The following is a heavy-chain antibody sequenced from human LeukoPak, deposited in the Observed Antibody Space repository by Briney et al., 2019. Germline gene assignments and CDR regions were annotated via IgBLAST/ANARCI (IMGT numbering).Heavy chain of an antibody. Sequence: SETLSLTCTVSGDSISSGDYYWSWIRQPAGKGLEWIGRISSSGSTNYNPSLKSRVTISVDTSKNQFSLNLTSVTAADTAVYYCARRTPGLYFGHFYYYMDVWGKGATVTISS. D-gene: IGHD3-9*01. V-gene: IGHV4-61*02. CDR1: GDSISSGDYY. J-gene: IGHJ6*03. CDR3: ARRTPGLYFGHFYYYMDV. CDR2: ISSSGST.